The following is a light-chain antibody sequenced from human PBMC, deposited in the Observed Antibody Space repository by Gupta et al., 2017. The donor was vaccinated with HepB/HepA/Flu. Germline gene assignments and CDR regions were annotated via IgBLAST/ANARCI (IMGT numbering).Light chain of an antibody. V-gene: IGKV4-1*01. J-gene: IGKJ1*01. Sequence: DIVMTQSPDSLAVSLGERATINCKSRQSVLYSPNNKNYLAWYQQKPGQPPKLLIYWASTRESGVADRFSGSGSGTDFTLTISSLQAEDVAVYYCQQYYSTPRTFGQGTKVEIK. CDR1: QSVLYSPNNKNY. CDR2: WAS. CDR3: QQYYSTPRT.